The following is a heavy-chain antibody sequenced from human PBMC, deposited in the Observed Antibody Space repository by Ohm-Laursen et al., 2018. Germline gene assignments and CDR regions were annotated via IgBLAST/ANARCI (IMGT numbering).Heavy chain of an antibody. CDR3: ATAGWEWELLRAFDI. CDR1: GGSVSSGSYY. CDR2: IYYSGST. V-gene: IGHV4-61*01. Sequence: SETLSLTCTVSGGSVSSGSYYWSWIRQPPGKGLEWIGYIYYSGSTNYNPSLKSRVTISVDTSKNQFSLKLSSVTAADTAVYYCATAGWEWELLRAFDIWGQGTMVTVSS. D-gene: IGHD1-26*01. J-gene: IGHJ3*02.